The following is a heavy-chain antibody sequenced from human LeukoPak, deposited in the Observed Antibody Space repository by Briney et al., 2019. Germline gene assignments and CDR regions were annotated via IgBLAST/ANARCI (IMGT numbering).Heavy chain of an antibody. V-gene: IGHV4-59*10. Sequence: PSETLSLTCAVYGGSFSGYYWSWIRQPAGKGLEWIGRIYTSGSTNYNPSLKSRVTMSVDTSKNQFSLKLSSVTAADTAVYCCAASDAFDIWGQGTMVTVSS. CDR2: IYTSGST. J-gene: IGHJ3*02. CDR3: AASDAFDI. CDR1: GGSFSGYY.